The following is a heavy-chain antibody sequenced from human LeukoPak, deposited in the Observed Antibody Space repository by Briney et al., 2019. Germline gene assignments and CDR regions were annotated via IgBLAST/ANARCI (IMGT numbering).Heavy chain of an antibody. J-gene: IGHJ6*02. V-gene: IGHV3-53*01. CDR3: ARAAAGRAYYHYGMDV. D-gene: IGHD6-13*01. CDR1: GFTVRSDD. CDR2: LDSDGSP. Sequence: GGSLRLSCAAFGFTVRSDDMNWVRQAPGKGLEWVSILDSDGSPSYADSVKGRFTISRDNSKNTLDLQMNSLRAEDTAVYYCARAAAGRAYYHYGMDVWGQGTTVTVSS.